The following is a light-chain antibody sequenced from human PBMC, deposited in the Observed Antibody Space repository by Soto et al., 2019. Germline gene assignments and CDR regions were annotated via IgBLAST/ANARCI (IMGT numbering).Light chain of an antibody. Sequence: QAVVTQPPSASGSPGQSVTISCTGTSGDVGGYNFVSWYQQYPGKAPKLMIYEVSKRPSGVPDRFSGSKSGNTASLTVSGLQAEDEADYFCSSYAGSNSFVFGTGTKVTVL. CDR2: EVS. V-gene: IGLV2-8*01. CDR3: SSYAGSNSFV. CDR1: SGDVGGYNF. J-gene: IGLJ1*01.